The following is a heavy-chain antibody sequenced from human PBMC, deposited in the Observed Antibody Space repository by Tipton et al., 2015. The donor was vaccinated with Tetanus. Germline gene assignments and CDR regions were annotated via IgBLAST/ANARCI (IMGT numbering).Heavy chain of an antibody. CDR3: ARDHRLSASYAGWFDP. Sequence: TLSLTCTVSGGSISRLYWSWIRQPPGKGLEWIGNIYSSGSTYYNPSLKSRVTISVDTSRNQFSLRLKSVTPADTAMYYCARDHRLSASYAGWFDPWGQGTLVTVSS. J-gene: IGHJ5*02. CDR1: GGSISRLY. V-gene: IGHV4-59*11. D-gene: IGHD2-8*01. CDR2: IYSSGST.